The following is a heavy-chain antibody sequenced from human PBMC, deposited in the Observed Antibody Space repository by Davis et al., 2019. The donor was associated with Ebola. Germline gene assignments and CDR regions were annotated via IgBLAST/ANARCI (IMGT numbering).Heavy chain of an antibody. CDR2: ISSSSSTI. D-gene: IGHD1-26*01. Sequence: GESLKISCAASGFTISSYSMNWVRQAPGKGLEWVSYISSSSSTIYYADSVKGRFTISRDNAKNSLYLQMNSLRDEDTAVYYCARDPRSGSYYLYYYYGMDVWGQGTTVTVSS. J-gene: IGHJ6*02. CDR1: GFTISSYS. V-gene: IGHV3-48*02. CDR3: ARDPRSGSYYLYYYYGMDV.